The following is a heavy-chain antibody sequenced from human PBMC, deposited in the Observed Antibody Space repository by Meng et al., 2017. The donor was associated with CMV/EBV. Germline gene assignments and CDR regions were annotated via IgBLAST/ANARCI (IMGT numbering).Heavy chain of an antibody. J-gene: IGHJ4*02. CDR3: ARVLDTAMVVDY. Sequence: GGSLRLSCAASGFTFSSYAMHWVRQAPGKGLEWVAVISYDGSNKYYADSVKGRFTISRDNSKNTLYLQMNSLRAEDTAVYYCARVLDTAMVVDYWGQGTLVTVSS. CDR1: GFTFSSYA. CDR2: ISYDGSNK. V-gene: IGHV3-30-3*01. D-gene: IGHD5-18*01.